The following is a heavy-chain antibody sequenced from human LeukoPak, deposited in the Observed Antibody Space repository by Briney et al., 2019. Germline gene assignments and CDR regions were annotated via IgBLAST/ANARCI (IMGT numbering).Heavy chain of an antibody. Sequence: GGSLRLSCAASGFTFSSYSMNWVRQAPGKGLEWVSSISSSSSYIYYADSVKGRFTISRDNAKNSLYLRMNSLRAEDTAVYYCARGGSSDPFDYWGQGTLVTVSS. V-gene: IGHV3-21*01. J-gene: IGHJ4*02. CDR3: ARGGSSDPFDY. CDR2: ISSSSSYI. CDR1: GFTFSSYS. D-gene: IGHD6-6*01.